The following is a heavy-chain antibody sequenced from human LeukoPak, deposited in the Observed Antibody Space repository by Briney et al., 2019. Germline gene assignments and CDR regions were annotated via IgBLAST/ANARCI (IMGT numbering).Heavy chain of an antibody. CDR2: IKQDGGEK. CDR3: ARLGGSYYTY. J-gene: IGHJ4*02. CDR1: GFAFSSYW. Sequence: GGSLRLSCVASGFAFSSYWMSWVRQAPGKGLEWVANIKQDGGEKYYVDSVKGRFTISRDNAKNSLFLQMSSLRVEDTAVYYRARLGGSYYTYWGQGNLVTVSS. D-gene: IGHD1-26*01. V-gene: IGHV3-7*01.